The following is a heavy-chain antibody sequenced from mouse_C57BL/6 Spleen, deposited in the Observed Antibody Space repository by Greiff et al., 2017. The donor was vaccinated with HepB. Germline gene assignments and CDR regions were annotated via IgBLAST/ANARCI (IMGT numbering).Heavy chain of an antibody. CDR2: IDPSDSYT. V-gene: IGHV1-69*01. CDR3: AREDGPFAY. Sequence: VQLQQPGAELVMPGASVKLSCKASGYTFTSYWMHWVKQRPGQGLEWIGEIDPSDSYTNYNQKFKGKSTLTVDKSSSTAYMHLSSLTSEDSAVYYCAREDGPFAYWGQGTLVTVSA. J-gene: IGHJ3*01. CDR1: GYTFTSYW. D-gene: IGHD2-3*01.